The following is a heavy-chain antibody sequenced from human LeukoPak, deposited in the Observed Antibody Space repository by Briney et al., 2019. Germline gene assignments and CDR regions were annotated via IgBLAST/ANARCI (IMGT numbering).Heavy chain of an antibody. CDR1: GGSISGFF. CDR2: IYYSGSA. J-gene: IGHJ4*02. D-gene: IGHD6-19*01. V-gene: IGHV4-59*01. Sequence: SETLSLTCTVSGGSISGFFLGWIRQPPGKGLEWIGFIYYSGSANYNPSLQNRVTMSVDTYKNQFSLQLSSVTAADTAFYYCARDRDSSGWFDYWGQGTLVTVSS. CDR3: ARDRDSSGWFDY.